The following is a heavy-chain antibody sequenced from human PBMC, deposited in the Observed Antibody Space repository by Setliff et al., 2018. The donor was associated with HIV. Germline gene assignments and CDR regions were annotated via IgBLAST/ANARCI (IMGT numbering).Heavy chain of an antibody. CDR1: GFTFSSYA. CDR3: AKDTGDNDFWSGYRNYYGMDV. Sequence: PGGSLRLSCAASGFTFSSYAMHWVRQAPGKGLEWVAVIWNDGSNKYYADSAKGRFTISRDNSKNTLYLEMNSLRAEGTAVYYCAKDTGDNDFWSGYRNYYGMDVWGQGTTVTVSS. V-gene: IGHV3-30*02. D-gene: IGHD3-3*01. J-gene: IGHJ6*02. CDR2: IWNDGSNK.